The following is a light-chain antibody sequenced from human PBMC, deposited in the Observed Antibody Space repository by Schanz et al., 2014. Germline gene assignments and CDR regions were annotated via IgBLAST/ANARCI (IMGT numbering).Light chain of an antibody. CDR1: QSVSSY. Sequence: EIVLTQSPATQSLSPGERATLSCRASQSVSSYLAWYQQKPGQAPRLLIYDASNRAAGIPARFSGSGSGTEFTLTISSLQSEDFAVYYCQQYNNWPRTFGQGTKVEVK. V-gene: IGKV3-11*01. CDR2: DAS. CDR3: QQYNNWPRT. J-gene: IGKJ1*01.